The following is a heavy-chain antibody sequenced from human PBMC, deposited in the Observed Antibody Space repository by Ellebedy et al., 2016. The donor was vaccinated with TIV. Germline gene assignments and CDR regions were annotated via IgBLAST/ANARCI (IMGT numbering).Heavy chain of an antibody. D-gene: IGHD3/OR15-3a*01. V-gene: IGHV3-21*04. CDR3: VREDSEAALHV. CDR1: GFTFSNYN. CDR2: IRSTGSDK. Sequence: GESLKISCVASGFTFSNYNMNWVRQSPGKGLEWVSSIRSTGSDKYYAESVKGRFTISRDNAQDTLFLQMNSLRVDDTAVYYCVREDSEAALHVWGQGTKVNVSS. J-gene: IGHJ3*01.